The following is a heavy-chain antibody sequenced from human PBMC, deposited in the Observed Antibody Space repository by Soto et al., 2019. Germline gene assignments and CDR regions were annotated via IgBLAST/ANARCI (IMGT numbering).Heavy chain of an antibody. V-gene: IGHV3-23*01. CDR2: LTSGGNA. CDR3: GKRRTYRGEAFCVAN. CDR1: GFTFSAYA. J-gene: IGHJ4*02. Sequence: DVQLWESGGGLVPPGGSLTLSCVASGFTFSAYAMTWVRQAPDKGLARVSALTSGGNAYYADAVKGRFIISRDNSKNPLYLQLTSLSAEDTAVDYCGKRRTYRGEAFCVANGGEGALITVSA. D-gene: IGHD5-12*01.